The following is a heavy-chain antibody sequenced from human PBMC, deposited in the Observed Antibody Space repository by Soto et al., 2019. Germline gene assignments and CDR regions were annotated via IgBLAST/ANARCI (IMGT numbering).Heavy chain of an antibody. CDR1: GFTFSSYW. Sequence: GGSLRLSCAASGFTFSSYWMSWVRQAPGKGLEWVANIKQDGSEKYYVDSVKGRFTISRDNAKNSLYLQMNSLRAEDTAVYYCARLLKDIVVVPAAMKGDDAFDIWGQGTMVTVSS. CDR3: ARLLKDIVVVPAAMKGDDAFDI. J-gene: IGHJ3*02. CDR2: IKQDGSEK. V-gene: IGHV3-7*01. D-gene: IGHD2-2*01.